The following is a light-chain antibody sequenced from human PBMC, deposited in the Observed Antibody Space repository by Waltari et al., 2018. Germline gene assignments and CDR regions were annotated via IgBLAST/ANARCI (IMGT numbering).Light chain of an antibody. V-gene: IGKV3-20*01. J-gene: IGKJ4*01. CDR3: QQYDSIVLT. CDR1: QAVSTPS. Sequence: EIVLTQSPGTLSLSPGERATLSCRASQAVSTPSLNWYQQKPGQAPRLLIYGASSRATGIPDRFSGSGSGTDFTLTISRLEPEDFAVYYCQQYDSIVLTFGGGTRVEI. CDR2: GAS.